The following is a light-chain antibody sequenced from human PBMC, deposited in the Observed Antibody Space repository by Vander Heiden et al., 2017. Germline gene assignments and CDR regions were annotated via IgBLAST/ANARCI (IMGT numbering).Light chain of an antibody. V-gene: IGKV3-20*01. CDR3: QQYGSSPPLT. Sequence: ELVLTQSPGTLSLSPAERATLSCRASQSVSSSYLAWDQQKPGQAPRLRIYGASSRATGIPDRFSGSGSGTDFTLTISRLEPEDFAVYYCQQYGSSPPLTFGGGTKVXIK. J-gene: IGKJ4*01. CDR1: QSVSSSY. CDR2: GAS.